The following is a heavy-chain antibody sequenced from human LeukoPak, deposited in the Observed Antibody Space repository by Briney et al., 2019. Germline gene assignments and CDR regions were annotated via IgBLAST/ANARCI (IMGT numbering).Heavy chain of an antibody. CDR3: AKSFYYDSSGYSDY. D-gene: IGHD3-22*01. CDR2: IRFDGRNQ. J-gene: IGHJ4*02. CDR1: GFTFSRFG. Sequence: GGSLRLSCVASGFTFSRFGIHWVRQAPGKGLEWVAYIRFDGRNQYYGDSVKGRFTISRDNSNNTLYLQMNSLRPEDTAVYYCAKSFYYDSSGYSDYWGQGTPVIVSS. V-gene: IGHV3-30*02.